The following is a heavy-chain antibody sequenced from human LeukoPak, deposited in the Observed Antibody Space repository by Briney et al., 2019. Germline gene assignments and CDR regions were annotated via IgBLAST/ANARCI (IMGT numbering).Heavy chain of an antibody. V-gene: IGHV1-3*01. CDR1: GYTFTSYA. D-gene: IGHD3-22*01. CDR2: INAGNGNT. J-gene: IGHJ6*02. CDR3: ARNYDSSGYYSYYYYYGMDV. Sequence: ASVKVSCKASGYTFTSYAMHWVRQAPGQRLEWIGWINAGNGNTKYSQKFQGRVTITRDTSASTAYMELSSLRSEDTAVYYCARNYDSSGYYSYYYYYGMDVWGQGTTVTVSS.